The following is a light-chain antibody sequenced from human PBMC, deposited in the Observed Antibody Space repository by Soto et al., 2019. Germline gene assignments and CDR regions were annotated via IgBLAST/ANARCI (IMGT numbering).Light chain of an antibody. Sequence: QSVLTQPASVSGSPGQSITISCTGTSSDVGSYNLVSWYQQHPGKAPKLMISEVSKRPSGISDRFSGSKSGSTASPTISGLQAEDEADYYCCSYAGTSTHTVFGGGTQLTVL. CDR2: EVS. CDR1: SSDVGSYNL. CDR3: CSYAGTSTHTV. J-gene: IGLJ7*01. V-gene: IGLV2-23*02.